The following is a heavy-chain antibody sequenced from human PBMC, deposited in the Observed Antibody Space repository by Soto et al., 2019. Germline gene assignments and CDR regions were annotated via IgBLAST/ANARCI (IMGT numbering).Heavy chain of an antibody. Sequence: ETLSLTCTVSGYSIRIGSYLWWIRPPPGKGPEWIASIYPGGTTFYNPSLKSRITISVDTSHHQVSLNLRSVTAADTAVYYCARAHVMVGAGRTFDEGGHGTLATYPQ. D-gene: IGHD3-10*01. CDR1: GYSIRIGSY. CDR2: IYPGGTT. CDR3: ARAHVMVGAGRTFDE. J-gene: IGHJ4*01. V-gene: IGHV4-38-2*02.